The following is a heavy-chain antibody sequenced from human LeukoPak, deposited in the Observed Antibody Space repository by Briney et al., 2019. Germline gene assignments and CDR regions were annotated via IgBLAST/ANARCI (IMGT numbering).Heavy chain of an antibody. Sequence: PSETLSLTCTVSSASISSYYWSWIRQPPGKGLEWIGSIYYSGSTYYNPSLKSRVTISVDTSKNQFSLKLSSVTAADTAVYYCARARGGSGSDRAFDIWGQGTMVTVSS. J-gene: IGHJ3*02. CDR1: SASISSYY. CDR3: ARARGGSGSDRAFDI. V-gene: IGHV4-39*07. D-gene: IGHD3-10*01. CDR2: IYYSGST.